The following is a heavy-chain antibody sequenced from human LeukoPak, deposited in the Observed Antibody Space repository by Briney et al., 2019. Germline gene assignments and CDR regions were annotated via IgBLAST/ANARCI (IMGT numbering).Heavy chain of an antibody. V-gene: IGHV3-23*01. D-gene: IGHD1-1*01. J-gene: IGHJ4*02. CDR1: GFAFSSYA. Sequence: PGGSLRLSCAASGFAFSSYAMSWVRQAPAKGLEWVSTISGSGGSTYYADSVKGRFTISRDNSKDTLYLQMNSLRAEDTAVYYCAKVSRYEGDYWGQGTLVTVSS. CDR3: AKVSRYEGDY. CDR2: ISGSGGST.